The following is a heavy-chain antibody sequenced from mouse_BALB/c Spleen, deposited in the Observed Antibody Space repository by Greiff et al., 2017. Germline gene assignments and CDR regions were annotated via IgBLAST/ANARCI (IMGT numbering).Heavy chain of an antibody. V-gene: IGHV3-2*02. D-gene: IGHD1-1*01. J-gene: IGHJ2*01. CDR1: GYSIPSDYA. CDR2: ISYSGST. Sequence: ESGPGLVKPSQSLSLTCTVTGYSIPSDYAWNWIRQFPGNKLEWMGYISYSGSTSYNPSLKSRISITRDTSKNQFFLQLNSVTTEDTATYYCATNPLYYYGSSYYFDYWGQGTTLTVSS. CDR3: ATNPLYYYGSSYYFDY.